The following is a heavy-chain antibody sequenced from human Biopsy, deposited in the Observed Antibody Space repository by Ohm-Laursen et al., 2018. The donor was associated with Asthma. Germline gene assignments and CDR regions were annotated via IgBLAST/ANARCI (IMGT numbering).Heavy chain of an antibody. CDR1: GGSIRSHD. J-gene: IGHJ5*02. V-gene: IGHV4-59*11. D-gene: IGHD2-15*01. CDR3: ARLADCSGGACYSYGWLDP. CDR2: VSHTGST. Sequence: SQTLSLTCTVSGGSIRSHDWTWIRLPPGKGLEYIGDVSHTGSTNYSPSLKSRVTMSLDTSKNQFSLRLTSVTPADTAVYYCARLADCSGGACYSYGWLDPWGQGTRVTVSS.